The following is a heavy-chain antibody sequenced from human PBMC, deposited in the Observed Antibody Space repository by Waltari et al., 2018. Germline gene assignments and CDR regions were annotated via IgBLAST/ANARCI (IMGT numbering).Heavy chain of an antibody. CDR3: VRGSRYTPSDL. V-gene: IGHV3-33*01. D-gene: IGHD3-16*02. Sequence: VQLVESGGGVVQPGGSLRLSCEAFGFTFRSFGMHWVRQAPGKGLEGVALIGYDEGRTYYADSVKGRFTVFSDKPKDTINLQMNRLRAEDTAVYYCVRGSRYTPSDLWGQGTLVTVSA. CDR2: IGYDEGRT. J-gene: IGHJ5*02. CDR1: GFTFRSFG.